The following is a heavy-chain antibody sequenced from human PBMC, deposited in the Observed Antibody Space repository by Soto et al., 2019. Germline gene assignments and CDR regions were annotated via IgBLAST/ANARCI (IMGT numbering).Heavy chain of an antibody. J-gene: IGHJ5*02. CDR2: ISAYNGNT. D-gene: IGHD4-17*01. Sequence: ASVKVSCKASGYTFTSYGISWVRQAPGQGLEWMGWISAYNGNTNYAQKLQGRVTMTTDTSTSTAYMELRSLRSDDTAVYYCARDCAVDYGGNSLCWLDPWGQGTLVTVSS. CDR1: GYTFTSYG. CDR3: ARDCAVDYGGNSLCWLDP. V-gene: IGHV1-18*01.